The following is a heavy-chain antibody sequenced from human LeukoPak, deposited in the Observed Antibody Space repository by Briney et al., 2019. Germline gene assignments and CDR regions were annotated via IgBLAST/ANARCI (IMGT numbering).Heavy chain of an antibody. CDR1: GGSISSGGYF. V-gene: IGHV4-31*03. D-gene: IGHD3-10*01. CDR2: IYHSGST. J-gene: IGHJ2*01. CDR3: ARGYYGSGSYSEYWYFDL. Sequence: PSETLSPTCTVSGGSISSGGYFWSWIRQHPGKGLEWIGYIYHSGSTYYNPSLKSRVSISVDTSKNQFSLKLSSVTAADTAVYYCARGYYGSGSYSEYWYFDLWGRGTLVTVSS.